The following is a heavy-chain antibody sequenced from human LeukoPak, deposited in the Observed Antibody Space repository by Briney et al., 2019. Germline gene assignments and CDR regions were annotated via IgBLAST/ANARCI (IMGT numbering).Heavy chain of an antibody. CDR2: ISAYNGNT. D-gene: IGHD3-22*01. CDR1: GYTFTSYG. CDR3: ARGPETYYYDSSGYYPNDY. V-gene: IGHV1-18*01. Sequence: ASVKVSCKASGYTFTSYGISWVRQAPGQGLEWMGWISAYNGNTNYAQKLQGRVTMTTDTSTSTAYMELRRLRSDDTAVYYCARGPETYYYDSSGYYPNDYWGQGTLVSVSS. J-gene: IGHJ4*02.